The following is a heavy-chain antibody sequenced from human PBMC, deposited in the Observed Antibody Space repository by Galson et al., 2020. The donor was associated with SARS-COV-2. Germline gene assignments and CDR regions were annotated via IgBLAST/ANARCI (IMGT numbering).Heavy chain of an antibody. J-gene: IGHJ4*02. D-gene: IGHD5-18*01. V-gene: IGHV1-3*01. CDR1: GYTFTSYA. Sequence: SPRASVKVSCKASGYTFTSYAMHWVRQAHGQSLEWIGWINAGNGNTNYSQKFQGRVTITRDTSASTAYMVLRSMRYEDTAVYYCARDVGAAETWIELWPVLPLPQYFDYGCQGTLVTVSS. CDR3: ARDVGAAETWIELWPVLPLPQYFDY. CDR2: INAGNGNT.